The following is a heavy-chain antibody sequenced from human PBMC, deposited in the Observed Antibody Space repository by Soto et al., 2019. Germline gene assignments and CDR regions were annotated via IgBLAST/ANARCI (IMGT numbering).Heavy chain of an antibody. CDR1: GGTFSSYA. V-gene: IGHV1-69*01. Sequence: QVQLVQSGAEVKKPGSSVKVSCKASGGTFSSYAISWVRQAPGQGLEWMGGIIPIFGTANYAQKFQGRVTITADESTRTAHMELSSLGTEETAGYYCARGPAGWGIAAAGTAWYFDLWGRGTLVTVSS. CDR2: IIPIFGTA. J-gene: IGHJ2*01. CDR3: ARGPAGWGIAAAGTAWYFDL. D-gene: IGHD6-13*01.